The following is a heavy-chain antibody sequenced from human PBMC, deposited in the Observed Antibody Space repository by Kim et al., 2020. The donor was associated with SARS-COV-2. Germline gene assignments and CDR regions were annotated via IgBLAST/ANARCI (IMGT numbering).Heavy chain of an antibody. V-gene: IGHV1-24*01. CDR3: ATPQVVVVPAAMDDAFDI. D-gene: IGHD2-2*01. Sequence: ASVKVSCKVSGYTLTELSMHWVRQAPGKGLEWMGGFDPEDGETIYAQKFQGRVTMTEDTSTDTAYMELSSLRSEDTAVYYCATPQVVVVPAAMDDAFDIWGQGTMVTVSS. CDR1: GYTLTELS. CDR2: FDPEDGET. J-gene: IGHJ3*02.